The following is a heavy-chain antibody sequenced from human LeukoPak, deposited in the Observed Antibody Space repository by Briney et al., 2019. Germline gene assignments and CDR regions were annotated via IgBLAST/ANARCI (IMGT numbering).Heavy chain of an antibody. V-gene: IGHV1-8*01. CDR2: MNPNSGNT. J-gene: IGHJ4*02. CDR1: GYTFTSYD. Sequence: ASVKVSCKASGYTFTSYDINWVRQATGQGLEWMGWMNPNSGNTGYAQKFQGRVTMTRNTSISTAYMELSSLRSEDTAVYYCARGYDIWSVLDYWGQGTLVTVSS. D-gene: IGHD3-3*01. CDR3: ARGYDIWSVLDY.